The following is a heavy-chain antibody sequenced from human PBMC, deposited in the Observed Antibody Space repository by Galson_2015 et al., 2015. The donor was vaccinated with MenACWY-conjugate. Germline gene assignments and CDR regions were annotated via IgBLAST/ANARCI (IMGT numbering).Heavy chain of an antibody. CDR1: GFTFNQYW. D-gene: IGHD5-24*01. J-gene: IGHJ5*02. CDR2: ISPDGSVT. Sequence: SLRLSCAASGFTFNQYWMHWVRQAPGKGLVWVSRISPDGSVTNYADSVKGRFTLSKDNAKNTLYLQMNSLRGDDTAVYYCTRGKDGSGWFDPWGQGTLVAVSS. V-gene: IGHV3-74*01. CDR3: TRGKDGSGWFDP.